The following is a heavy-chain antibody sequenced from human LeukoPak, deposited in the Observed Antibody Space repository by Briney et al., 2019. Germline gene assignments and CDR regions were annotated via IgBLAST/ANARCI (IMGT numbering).Heavy chain of an antibody. CDR3: ARDWDIVVVPAAIPFDY. CDR2: INPNSGGT. Sequence: ASVKVSCKASGYTFTGYYMHWGRHAPGPRLEWMGWINPNSGGTNDEQKFQGRVTMTRDTSISTAYMELSRLRSDDRAVYYCARDWDIVVVPAAIPFDYWGQGTLVTVSS. J-gene: IGHJ4*02. CDR1: GYTFTGYY. D-gene: IGHD2-2*01. V-gene: IGHV1-2*02.